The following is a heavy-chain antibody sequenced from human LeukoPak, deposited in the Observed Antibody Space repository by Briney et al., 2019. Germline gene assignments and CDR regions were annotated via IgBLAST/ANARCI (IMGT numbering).Heavy chain of an antibody. Sequence: GGSLRLSCTASGFTFGDYAMSWFRQAPGKGLEWVSYISSSSSTIYYADSVKGRFTISRDNAKNSLYLQMNSLRAEDTAVYYCARDRYTGYSSSWTHWFDPWGQGTLVTVSS. D-gene: IGHD6-13*01. CDR1: GFTFGDYA. J-gene: IGHJ5*02. CDR3: ARDRYTGYSSSWTHWFDP. V-gene: IGHV3-48*01. CDR2: ISSSSSTI.